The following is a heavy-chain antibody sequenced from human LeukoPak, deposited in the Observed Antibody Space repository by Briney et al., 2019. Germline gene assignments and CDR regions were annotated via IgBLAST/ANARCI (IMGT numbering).Heavy chain of an antibody. J-gene: IGHJ4*02. Sequence: PSETLSLTCTVSGGSISNYYWSWIRQPPGKGLEWIGYISYTGSTNYNPSLKSRVTMSVDTSKNQFSLKLSSVTAADTAVYYCARGVFYYDTSGRGYYFDYWGQGTLVTVSS. V-gene: IGHV4-59*12. CDR1: GGSISNYY. D-gene: IGHD3-22*01. CDR2: ISYTGST. CDR3: ARGVFYYDTSGRGYYFDY.